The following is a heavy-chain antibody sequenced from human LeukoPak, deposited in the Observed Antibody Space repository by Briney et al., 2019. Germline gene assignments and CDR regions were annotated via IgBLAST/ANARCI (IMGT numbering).Heavy chain of an antibody. Sequence: ASVNVSFKASGYTFTSYGISWVRQAPGQGLEWMGWISAYNGNTNYAQKLQGRVTITTDTSTSPAYMELRSLRSDDTAVYDCARDGEGAARRFDPWGQGTLVTVSS. CDR1: GYTFTSYG. CDR3: ARDGEGAARRFDP. CDR2: ISAYNGNT. J-gene: IGHJ5*02. D-gene: IGHD6-25*01. V-gene: IGHV1-18*01.